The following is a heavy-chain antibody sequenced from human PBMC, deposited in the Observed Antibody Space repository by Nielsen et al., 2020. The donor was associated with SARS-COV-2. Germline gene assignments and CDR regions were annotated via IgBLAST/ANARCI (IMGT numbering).Heavy chain of an antibody. CDR2: IYYSGST. D-gene: IGHD3-16*02. CDR1: GGSISSYY. CDR3: ARVSPRSYAFDI. J-gene: IGHJ3*02. V-gene: IGHV4-59*01. Sequence: SETLSLTCTVSGGSISSYYWSWIRQPPGKGLEWIGYIYYSGSTNYNPSLKSRVTISVDTSKNQFSLKLSSVTAADTAVYYCARVSPRSYAFDIWGQGTMVTVSS.